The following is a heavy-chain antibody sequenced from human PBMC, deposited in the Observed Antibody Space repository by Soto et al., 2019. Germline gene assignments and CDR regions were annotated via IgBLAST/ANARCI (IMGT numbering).Heavy chain of an antibody. Sequence: QVQLVESGGGVVQPGRSLRLSCAASGFTFSSYGMHWVRQAPGKGLEWVAVISYDGSNKYYADSVKGRFTISRDNYKNTLYLQMNSLRAEDTAVYYCAKDPRTTVTSYYFDYWGQGTLVTVSS. CDR1: GFTFSSYG. CDR2: ISYDGSNK. V-gene: IGHV3-30*18. J-gene: IGHJ4*02. D-gene: IGHD4-17*01. CDR3: AKDPRTTVTSYYFDY.